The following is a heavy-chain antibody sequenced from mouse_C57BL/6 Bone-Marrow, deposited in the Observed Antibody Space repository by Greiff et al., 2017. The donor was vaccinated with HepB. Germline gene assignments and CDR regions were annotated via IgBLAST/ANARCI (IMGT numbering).Heavy chain of an antibody. J-gene: IGHJ3*01. CDR2: ISDGGSYT. D-gene: IGHD2-4*01. V-gene: IGHV5-4*01. Sequence: EVKVVESGGGLVKPGGSLKLSCAASGFTFSSYAMSWVRQTPEKRLEWVATISDGGSYTYYPDNVKGRFTISRDNAKNNLYLQMSHLKSEDTAMYYGAREGDYDYDVGWFAYWGQGTLVTVSA. CDR1: GFTFSSYA. CDR3: AREGDYDYDVGWFAY.